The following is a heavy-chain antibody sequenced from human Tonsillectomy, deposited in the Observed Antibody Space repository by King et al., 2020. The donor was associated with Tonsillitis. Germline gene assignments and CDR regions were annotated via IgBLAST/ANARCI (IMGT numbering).Heavy chain of an antibody. D-gene: IGHD3-10*01. V-gene: IGHV4-39*01. CDR1: GGSISSSTYY. CDR2: IYYSGST. J-gene: IGHJ4*02. Sequence: QLQESGPGLVKPSETLSLTCAVSGGSISSSTYYWGWIRQPPGKGLEWIGSIYYSGSTYYNPSLKSRITVSGDTSKNQFSLRLSSVTAADTAVYYCARHSRGVAWIYYFDSWGQGTLVTVSS. CDR3: ARHSRGVAWIYYFDS.